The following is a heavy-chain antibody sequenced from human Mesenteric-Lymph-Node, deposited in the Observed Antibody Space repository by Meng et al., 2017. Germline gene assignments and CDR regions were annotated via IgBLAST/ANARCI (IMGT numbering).Heavy chain of an antibody. CDR1: GYTFTGYY. V-gene: IGHV1-2*06. CDR2: INPNSGGT. D-gene: IGHD3-16*02. Sequence: ASVKVSCKASGYTFTGYYMHWVRQAPGQGLEWMGRINPNSGGTNYAQKFQGRVTMTRDTSISTAYMELSRLSSDDTAVYYCARAGLATFGGVIVRYFDYWGQGTLVTVSS. J-gene: IGHJ4*02. CDR3: ARAGLATFGGVIVRYFDY.